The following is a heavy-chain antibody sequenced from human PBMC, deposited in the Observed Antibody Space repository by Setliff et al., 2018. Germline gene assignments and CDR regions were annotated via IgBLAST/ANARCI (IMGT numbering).Heavy chain of an antibody. D-gene: IGHD1-26*01. CDR1: GFTFSSYG. V-gene: IGHV3-30*02. CDR3: AKDSSARWELVD. CDR2: IQNDGSNK. Sequence: GESLRLSCAASGFTFSSYGMHWVRQAPGKGLEWVTLIQNDGSNKNYADSVKGRFTISRDNSKNTLYLQMNSLRAEDTAVYYCAKDSSARWELVDWGQGTLVTVSS. J-gene: IGHJ4*02.